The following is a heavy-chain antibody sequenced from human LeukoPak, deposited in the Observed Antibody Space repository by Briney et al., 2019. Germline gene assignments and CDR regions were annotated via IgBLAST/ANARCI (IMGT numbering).Heavy chain of an antibody. CDR1: GGSISSYY. V-gene: IGHV4-59*08. D-gene: IGHD5-18*01. CDR3: ARRRDGYYGDYYYYGMDV. J-gene: IGHJ6*02. CDR2: IYYGGST. Sequence: PSETLSLTCTVSGGSISSYYWSWIRQPPGKGLEWIGYIYYGGSTNYNPSLKSRVTISVDTSKNQFSLKLSSVTAADTAVYYCARRRDGYYGDYYYYGMDVWGQGTTVTVSS.